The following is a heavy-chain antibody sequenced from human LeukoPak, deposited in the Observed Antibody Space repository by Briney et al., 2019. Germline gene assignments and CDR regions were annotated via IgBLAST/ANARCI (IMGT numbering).Heavy chain of an antibody. V-gene: IGHV4-39*01. Sequence: PSETLSLTCTVSGGSISSSSYYWGWIRQPPGKGLEWIGSIYYSGSTYYNPSLKSRVTISVDTSKNQFSLKLSSVTAADTAVYYCARHRPYIAAAGKGYYYYYMDVWGKGTTVTISS. CDR3: ARHRPYIAAAGKGYYYYYMDV. J-gene: IGHJ6*03. D-gene: IGHD6-13*01. CDR1: GGSISSSSYY. CDR2: IYYSGST.